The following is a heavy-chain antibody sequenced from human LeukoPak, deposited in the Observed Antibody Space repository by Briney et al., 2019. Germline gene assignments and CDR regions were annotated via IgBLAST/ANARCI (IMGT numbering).Heavy chain of an antibody. CDR1: GFTFSSYW. CDR3: AKAGGTTGSMRFYMDV. J-gene: IGHJ6*03. Sequence: PGGSLRLSCAGSGFTFSSYWMLWVRQAPGEGLVWVSRISSDEISTNYAASVRGRLTISRDNAKNTLYLQMDSLRAEDTAVYYCAKAGGTTGSMRFYMDVWGKGTTVTVSS. V-gene: IGHV3-74*01. D-gene: IGHD1-1*01. CDR2: ISSDEIST.